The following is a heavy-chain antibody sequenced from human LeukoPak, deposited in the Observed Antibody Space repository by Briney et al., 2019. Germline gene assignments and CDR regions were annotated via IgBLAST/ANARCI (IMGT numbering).Heavy chain of an antibody. J-gene: IGHJ4*02. CDR2: VSSSGGST. CDR3: AKEGRKTGNTYGYEFDS. D-gene: IGHD5-18*01. Sequence: GGSLRLSCAASGFTSSSYAMSWVRQAPGKGLEWVSAVSSSGGSTNYADYVKGQFTISRDNSKNTVYLHMNNLRAEDTAVYYCAKEGRKTGNTYGYEFDSWGQGTLVTVSS. CDR1: GFTSSSYA. V-gene: IGHV3-23*01.